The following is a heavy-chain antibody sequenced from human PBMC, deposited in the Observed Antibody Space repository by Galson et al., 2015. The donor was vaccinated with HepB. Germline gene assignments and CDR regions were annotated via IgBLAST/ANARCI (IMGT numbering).Heavy chain of an antibody. CDR3: ARFPGSSGWYRVGYYFDY. CDR2: INPSGGST. CDR1: GYTFTSYY. D-gene: IGHD6-19*01. V-gene: IGHV1-46*04. J-gene: IGHJ4*02. Sequence: SVKVSCKASGYTFTSYYMHWVRQAPGQGLEWMGIINPSGGSTSYAQKLQGRVTMTRDTSTSTVYTELSSLRSEDTAVYYCARFPGSSGWYRVGYYFDYWGQGTLVTVSS.